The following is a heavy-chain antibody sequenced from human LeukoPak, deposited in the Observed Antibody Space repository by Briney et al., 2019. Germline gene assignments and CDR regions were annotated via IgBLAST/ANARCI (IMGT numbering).Heavy chain of an antibody. CDR3: ARGDTIQQRDDALDI. V-gene: IGHV3-21*01. D-gene: IGHD1-1*01. CDR1: RMLFSTYG. J-gene: IGHJ3*02. Sequence: GPTLRHSSPATRMLFSTYGMNWGRQAPGKGLEWVSSISITRSHIYYAELVWGRFIIFREICKNFLYLQIDSQSAEDTDVYYCARGDTIQQRDDALDIWGRGTMVTVSS. CDR2: ISITRSHI.